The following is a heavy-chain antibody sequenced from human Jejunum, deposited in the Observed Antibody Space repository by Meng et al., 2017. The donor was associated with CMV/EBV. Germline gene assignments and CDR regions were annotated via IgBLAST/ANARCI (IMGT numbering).Heavy chain of an antibody. CDR3: ARYGITGTRWGGWFDP. V-gene: IGHV3-21*01. CDR1: TVSNYN. J-gene: IGHJ5*02. CDR2: ISSSGIYI. D-gene: IGHD1/OR15-1a*01. Sequence: TVSNYNMNGVRQAPGKGLEWVSSISSSGIYIHYADSVKGRFTISRNNARNSLFLQMNSLRAEDTAVYYCARYGITGTRWGGWFDPWGQGTLVTVSS.